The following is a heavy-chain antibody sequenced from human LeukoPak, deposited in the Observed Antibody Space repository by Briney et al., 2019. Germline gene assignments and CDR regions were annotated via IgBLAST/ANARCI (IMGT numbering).Heavy chain of an antibody. J-gene: IGHJ4*02. D-gene: IGHD6-13*01. CDR3: AREGRSSWFDY. CDR2: MSAYNGKT. Sequence: ASVKVSCKASGYSFTSYGFNWVRQAPGQGLEWMGWMSAYNGKTNYAHSLQGRVTVTADTSTSTAYMELRSLRSEDTAVYYCAREGRSSWFDYWGQGTLVTVSS. CDR1: GYSFTSYG. V-gene: IGHV1-18*01.